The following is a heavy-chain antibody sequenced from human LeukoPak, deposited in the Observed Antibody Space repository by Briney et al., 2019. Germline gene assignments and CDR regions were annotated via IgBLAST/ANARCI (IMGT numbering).Heavy chain of an antibody. CDR1: GFTFSSYN. CDR3: ARNRGDPSYFDY. D-gene: IGHD4-17*01. J-gene: IGHJ4*02. V-gene: IGHV3-21*01. CDR2: ISTSSGYI. Sequence: AGGSLRLSCAASGFTFSSYNMKWVRQAPGKGLEWVSSISTSSGYIYYADSVQGRFTISRDNAKNSLYLQMNSLRAEDTAMYYCARNRGDPSYFDYWGQGILVTVSS.